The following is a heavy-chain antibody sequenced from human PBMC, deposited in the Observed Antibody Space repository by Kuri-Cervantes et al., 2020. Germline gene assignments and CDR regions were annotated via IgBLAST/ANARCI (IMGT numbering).Heavy chain of an antibody. CDR2: VYPDDSDT. J-gene: IGHJ5*02. D-gene: IGHD1-26*01. CDR3: ARRGSGKSNNNWFDP. V-gene: IGHV5-51*01. Sequence: GGSLRLSCKGSGYSFTTYWIGWVRQVPGKGLEWMGIVYPDDSDTRYSPSFQGQVTISADKSISTAYLQWSSLKASDTAMYYCARRGSGKSNNNWFDPWGQGTLVTVSS. CDR1: GYSFTTYW.